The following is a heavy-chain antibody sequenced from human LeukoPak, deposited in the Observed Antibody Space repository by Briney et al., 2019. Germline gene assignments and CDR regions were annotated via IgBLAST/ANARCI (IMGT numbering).Heavy chain of an antibody. CDR2: INHSGST. D-gene: IGHD3-3*01. CDR1: GGSFSGYY. J-gene: IGHJ4*02. Sequence: KSSETLSLTCAVYGGSFSGYYWSWIRQPPGKGLEWIGEINHSGSTNYNPSLKSRVTISVDTSKNQFSLKLSSVAAADTAVYYCARGLKGGLTIFGVVREYYFDYWGQGTLVTVSS. CDR3: ARGLKGGLTIFGVVREYYFDY. V-gene: IGHV4-34*01.